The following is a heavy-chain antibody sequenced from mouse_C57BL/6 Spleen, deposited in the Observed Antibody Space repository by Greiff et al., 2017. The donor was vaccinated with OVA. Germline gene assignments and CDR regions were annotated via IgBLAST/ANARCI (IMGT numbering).Heavy chain of an antibody. CDR1: GFTFSDYG. Sequence: EVHLVESGGGLVKPGGSLKLSCAASGFTFSDYGMHWVRQAPETGLEWVAYISSGSSTIYYADTVKGRFTISRDNAKNTLFLQMTSLRSEDTAMYYCARGKLGEDWYFDVWGTGTTVTVSS. J-gene: IGHJ1*03. CDR2: ISSGSSTI. CDR3: ARGKLGEDWYFDV. V-gene: IGHV5-17*01. D-gene: IGHD4-1*01.